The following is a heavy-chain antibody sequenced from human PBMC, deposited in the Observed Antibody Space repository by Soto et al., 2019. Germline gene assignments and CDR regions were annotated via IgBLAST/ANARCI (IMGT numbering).Heavy chain of an antibody. D-gene: IGHD3-22*01. CDR1: GGSISSGGYY. CDR3: AKAADYYDSSGYALRSRWFDP. V-gene: IGHV4-31*03. J-gene: IGHJ5*02. Sequence: SETLSLTCTVSGGSISSGGYYWSWIRQHPGKGLEWIGYIYYSGSTYYNPSLKSRVTISVDTSKNQFSLKLSSVTAADTAVYYCAKAADYYDSSGYALRSRWFDPWGQGTLVTVSS. CDR2: IYYSGST.